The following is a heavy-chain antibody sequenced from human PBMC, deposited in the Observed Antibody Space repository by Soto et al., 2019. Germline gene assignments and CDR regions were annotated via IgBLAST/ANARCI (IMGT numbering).Heavy chain of an antibody. D-gene: IGHD6-19*01. V-gene: IGHV1-18*01. CDR1: GYTFISYG. Sequence: QVQLVQSGAEVKKPGASVKVSCKASGYTFISYGISWVRQAPRQGLEWMGWINAFNGNTNYAQKLQGRVTMTRDTSTSTAYMELRSLRSDDTAVYYCARDPVAGTYFDYWGQGTLVTVSS. CDR3: ARDPVAGTYFDY. CDR2: INAFNGNT. J-gene: IGHJ4*02.